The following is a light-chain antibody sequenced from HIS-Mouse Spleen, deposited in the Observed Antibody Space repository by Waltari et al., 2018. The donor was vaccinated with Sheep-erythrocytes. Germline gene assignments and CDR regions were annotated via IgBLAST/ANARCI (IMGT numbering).Light chain of an antibody. J-gene: IGKJ2*01. V-gene: IGKV4-1*01. CDR2: WAS. CDR3: QQYYSTPYT. Sequence: DIVMTQSPDSLALSLGERATINRKSTPSVLYSSNNKNYLAWYQQKPGQPPKLLIYWASTRESGVPDRFSGSGSGTDFTLTISSLQAEDVAVYYCQQYYSTPYTFGQGTKLEIK. CDR1: PSVLYSSNNKNY.